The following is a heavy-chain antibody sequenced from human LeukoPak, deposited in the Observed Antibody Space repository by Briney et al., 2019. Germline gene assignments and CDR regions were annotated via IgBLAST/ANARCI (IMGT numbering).Heavy chain of an antibody. CDR3: ARAGVITTTDAFDI. D-gene: IGHD3-22*01. V-gene: IGHV1-18*01. J-gene: IGHJ3*02. CDR1: GYTFTSYG. Sequence: ASVKVSCKASGYTFTSYGISWVRQAPGQGLEWMGWISAYNGNTDYAQKLQGRVTMTTDTSTSTAYMELRSLRSDDTAVYYFARAGVITTTDAFDIWGQGTMVTVSS. CDR2: ISAYNGNT.